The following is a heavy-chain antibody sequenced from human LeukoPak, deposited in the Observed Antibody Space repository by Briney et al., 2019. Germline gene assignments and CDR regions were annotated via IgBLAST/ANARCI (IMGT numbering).Heavy chain of an antibody. J-gene: IGHJ6*02. CDR1: GGSFSGYY. CDR3: ARGGDYNETHYYYYGMDV. CDR2: INHSGST. D-gene: IGHD4-17*01. V-gene: IGHV4-34*01. Sequence: SETLSLTCAVYGGSFSGYYWSWIRQPPGKGLEWIGEINHSGSTNYNPSLKSRVTISVDTSKNQFSLKLSSVTAADTAVYYCARGGDYNETHYYYYGMDVWGQGTTVTVSS.